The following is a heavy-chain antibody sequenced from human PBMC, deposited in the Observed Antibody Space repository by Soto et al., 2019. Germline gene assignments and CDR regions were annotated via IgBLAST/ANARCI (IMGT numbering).Heavy chain of an antibody. CDR1: GFGFSSYA. CDR3: AREGGRHCSPSRCYNAFDI. J-gene: IGHJ3*02. Sequence: GGSLRLSCAASGFGFSSYAMSWVRQAPGKGLEWVAYISSSGSTIYYADSVKGRFTISRDNAKTSLYLQMDSLRDEDTAVYYCAREGGRHCSPSRCYNAFDIWGQGTTVTVSS. D-gene: IGHD2-15*01. CDR2: ISSSGSTI. V-gene: IGHV3-48*02.